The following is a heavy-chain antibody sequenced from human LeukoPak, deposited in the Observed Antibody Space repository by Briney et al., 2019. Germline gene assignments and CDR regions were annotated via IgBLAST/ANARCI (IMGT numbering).Heavy chain of an antibody. CDR3: ANPIAVAGYNY. CDR2: ISGSGSST. J-gene: IGHJ4*02. V-gene: IGHV3-23*01. D-gene: IGHD6-19*01. CDR1: GFPFSSYA. Sequence: GGSLRLSCAPSGFPFSSYAMSWARQAPGKGLEWVSAISGSGSSTYYADYVKGRFTISRDNSKNTLYLQMNSLRAEDTAVYYCANPIAVAGYNYWGQGTLVTVSS.